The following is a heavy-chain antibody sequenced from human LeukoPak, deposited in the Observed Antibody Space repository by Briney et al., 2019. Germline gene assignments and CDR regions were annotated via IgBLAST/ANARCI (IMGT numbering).Heavy chain of an antibody. CDR2: IYHSGST. J-gene: IGHJ4*02. Sequence: PSQTLSLTCTVSGGSISSGGYYWSWIRQPPGKGLEWIGYIYHSGSTYYNPPLKSRVTISVDTSKNQFSLKLSSVTAADTAVYFCVRHATTYFFLDYWGQGTLVTVSS. D-gene: IGHD4-17*01. CDR3: VRHATTYFFLDY. V-gene: IGHV4-30-2*01. CDR1: GGSISSGGYY.